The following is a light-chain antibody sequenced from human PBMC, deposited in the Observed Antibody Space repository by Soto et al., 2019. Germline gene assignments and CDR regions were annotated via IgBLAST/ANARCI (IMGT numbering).Light chain of an antibody. V-gene: IGKV1-5*03. CDR2: KAS. J-gene: IGKJ1*01. Sequence: DIQMTQSPSTLSAVVGDRVTLSCRASQSISTWLAWYQQKPGKAPKLLIYKASSLESGVPSRFSGSGSGTEFTLTISSLQPDDFATYYCQQYSTYTPRTFGQGTKVEIK. CDR3: QQYSTYTPRT. CDR1: QSISTW.